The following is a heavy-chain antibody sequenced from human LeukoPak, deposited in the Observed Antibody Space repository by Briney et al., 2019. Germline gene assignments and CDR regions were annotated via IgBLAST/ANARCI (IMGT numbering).Heavy chain of an antibody. CDR2: FHGGSP. V-gene: IGHV4-39*07. D-gene: IGHD5-18*01. Sequence: PSETLSLSCSVSGGSITDNNYYWTWIRQPPGKGLEEIGSFHGGSPYYNPSLKSRVTLSLATSKNHFSLDLNSVTAADTAVYYCARGRRGSTYGYPDYWGQGTLVTVSS. J-gene: IGHJ4*02. CDR3: ARGRRGSTYGYPDY. CDR1: GGSITDNNYY.